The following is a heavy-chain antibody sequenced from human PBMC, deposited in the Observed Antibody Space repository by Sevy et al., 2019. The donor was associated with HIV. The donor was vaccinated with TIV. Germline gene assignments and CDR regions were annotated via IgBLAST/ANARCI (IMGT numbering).Heavy chain of an antibody. V-gene: IGHV1-69*13. D-gene: IGHD5-18*01. J-gene: IGHJ3*02. CDR3: ARGGGGDTAMVDDAFDI. Sequence: ASVKVSCKASGGTFSSYAISWVRQAPGQGLEWMGGIIPIFGTANYAQKFQGRVTITADESTSTAYMELSSPRSEDTAVYYCARGGGGDTAMVDDAFDIWGKGTMVTVSS. CDR2: IIPIFGTA. CDR1: GGTFSSYA.